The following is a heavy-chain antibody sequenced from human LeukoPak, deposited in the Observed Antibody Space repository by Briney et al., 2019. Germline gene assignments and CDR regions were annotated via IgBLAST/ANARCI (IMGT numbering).Heavy chain of an antibody. CDR2: IYYSGST. J-gene: IGHJ4*02. V-gene: IGHV4-30-4*08. D-gene: IGHD4-17*01. CDR3: ARYYGDGAVVFDY. CDR1: RGSISSGDYY. Sequence: SETLSLTCTVSRGSISSGDYYWSWIRQPPGKGLEWIGYIYYSGSTYYNPSLKSRVTISVDTSKNQFSLKLSSVTAADTAVYYCARYYGDGAVVFDYWGQGTLVTVPS.